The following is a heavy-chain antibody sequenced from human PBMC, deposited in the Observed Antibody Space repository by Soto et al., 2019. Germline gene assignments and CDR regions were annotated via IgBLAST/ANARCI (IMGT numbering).Heavy chain of an antibody. CDR2: IYSGGST. J-gene: IGHJ6*02. Sequence: PGGSLRLSCAASGFTVSSNYMSWVRQAPGKGLEWVSVIYSGGSTYYADSVKGRFTISRDNSKNTLYLQMNSLRAEDTAVYYCARDARYCSSTSCSHYYYYGMDVWGQGTTVTVSS. CDR3: ARDARYCSSTSCSHYYYYGMDV. D-gene: IGHD2-2*01. V-gene: IGHV3-53*01. CDR1: GFTVSSNY.